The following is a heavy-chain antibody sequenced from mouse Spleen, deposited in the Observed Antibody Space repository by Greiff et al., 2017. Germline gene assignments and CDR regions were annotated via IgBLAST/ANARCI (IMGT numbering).Heavy chain of an antibody. CDR1: GYTFTSYW. Sequence: VQLQQSGAELAKPGASVKLSCKASGYTFTSYWMHWVKQRPGQGLEWIGYINPSSGYTKYNQKFKDKATLTADKSSSTAYMQLSSLTYEDSAVYYCAREEDSNEIPAWFAYWGQGTLVTVAA. CDR2: INPSSGYT. CDR3: AREEDSNEIPAWFAY. J-gene: IGHJ3*01. D-gene: IGHD2-5*01. V-gene: IGHV1-7*01.